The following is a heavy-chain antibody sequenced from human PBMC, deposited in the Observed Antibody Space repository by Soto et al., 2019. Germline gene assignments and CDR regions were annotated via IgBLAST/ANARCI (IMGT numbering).Heavy chain of an antibody. Sequence: EVQLLESGGGLVQPGGSLRLSCAASGFTFSSYAMSWVRQAPGKGLEWVSAISGSGGSTYYADSVKGRFTISRDNCKNTLYLQMNSLRAEDTAVYYCAKDRTPEYYYYYMDVWGKGTTVTVSS. CDR2: ISGSGGST. J-gene: IGHJ6*03. CDR3: AKDRTPEYYYYYMDV. CDR1: GFTFSSYA. V-gene: IGHV3-23*01.